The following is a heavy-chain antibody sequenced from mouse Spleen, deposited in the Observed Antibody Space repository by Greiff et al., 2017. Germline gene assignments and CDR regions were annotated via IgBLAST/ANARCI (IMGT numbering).Heavy chain of an antibody. J-gene: IGHJ2*01. CDR2: IYPGNVNT. Sequence: QVQLQQSGPELVKPGASVRISCKASGYTFTSYYIHWVKQRPGQGLEWIGWIYPGNVNTKYNEKFKGKATLTADKSSSTAYMQLSSLTSEDSAVYFCARDYSYFDYWGQGTTLTVSS. CDR1: GYTFTSYY. D-gene: IGHD1-1*01. V-gene: IGHV1S56*01. CDR3: ARDYSYFDY.